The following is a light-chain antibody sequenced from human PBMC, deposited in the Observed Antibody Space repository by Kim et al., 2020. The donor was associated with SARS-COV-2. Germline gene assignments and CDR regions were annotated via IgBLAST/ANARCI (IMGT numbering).Light chain of an antibody. CDR1: QSISSN. V-gene: IGKV3D-15*01. CDR2: DAS. J-gene: IGKJ1*01. CDR3: QQYNNWPPGCT. Sequence: PGERATLSCRASQSISSNLAWYQQKPGQAPRLLIYDASTRATGFPARFSGSGSGTDFTLTISSLQSEDFAVYYCQQYNNWPPGCTFGPGTKVDIK.